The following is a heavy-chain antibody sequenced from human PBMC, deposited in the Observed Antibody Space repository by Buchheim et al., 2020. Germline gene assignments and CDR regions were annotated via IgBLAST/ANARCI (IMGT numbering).Heavy chain of an antibody. CDR1: GFTFSSYA. Sequence: QVQLVESGGGVVQPGRSLRLSCAASGFTFSSYAMHWVRQAPGKGLEWVAVISYDGSNKYYADSVKGRFTISRDNSKNTLYLQMNSLRAEDTAVYYCARDQGDGGYSLAVYFDYWGQGTL. CDR2: ISYDGSNK. CDR3: ARDQGDGGYSLAVYFDY. D-gene: IGHD2-15*01. J-gene: IGHJ4*02. V-gene: IGHV3-30*04.